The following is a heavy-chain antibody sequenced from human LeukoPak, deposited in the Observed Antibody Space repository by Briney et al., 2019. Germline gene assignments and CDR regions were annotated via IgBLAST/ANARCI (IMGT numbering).Heavy chain of an antibody. CDR3: AREELWFYYYYMDV. CDR1: GVSISSSNSY. Sequence: SETLSLTCSVSGVSISSSNSYWGWIRQPPGKGLEWIGSIYYTGNTYYNASLKSQVSISIDTSKNQFSLKLSSVTAADTAVYYCAREELWFYYYYMDVWGKGTTVTVSS. J-gene: IGHJ6*03. CDR2: IYYTGNT. V-gene: IGHV4-39*02. D-gene: IGHD5-18*01.